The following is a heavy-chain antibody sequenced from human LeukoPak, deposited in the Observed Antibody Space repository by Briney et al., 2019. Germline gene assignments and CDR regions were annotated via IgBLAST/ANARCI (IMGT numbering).Heavy chain of an antibody. Sequence: GESLKTSCKGSGYSFTSYWIGWVRQMPGKGLEWMGIIYPGDSDTRYSPSFQGQVTISADKSISTAYLQWSSLKASDTAMYYCATLIKYCSSTSCHRPGGFDNWGQGTLVTVSS. D-gene: IGHD2-2*01. V-gene: IGHV5-51*01. CDR3: ATLIKYCSSTSCHRPGGFDN. J-gene: IGHJ4*02. CDR2: IYPGDSDT. CDR1: GYSFTSYW.